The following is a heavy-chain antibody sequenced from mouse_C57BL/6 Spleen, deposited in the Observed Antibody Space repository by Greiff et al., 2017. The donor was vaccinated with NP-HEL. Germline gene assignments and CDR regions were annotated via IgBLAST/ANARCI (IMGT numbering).Heavy chain of an antibody. D-gene: IGHD1-1*01. CDR2: IDPENGDT. J-gene: IGHJ2*01. CDR3: TIGDDYYGSSFDY. CDR1: GFNIKDDY. V-gene: IGHV14-4*01. Sequence: EVQLQQSGAELVRPGASVKLSCTASGFNIKDDYMHWVKQRPEQGLEWIGWIDPENGDTEYASKFQGKATITADTSSNTAYLQLRSLTSEDTAVYYCTIGDDYYGSSFDYWGQGTTLTVSS.